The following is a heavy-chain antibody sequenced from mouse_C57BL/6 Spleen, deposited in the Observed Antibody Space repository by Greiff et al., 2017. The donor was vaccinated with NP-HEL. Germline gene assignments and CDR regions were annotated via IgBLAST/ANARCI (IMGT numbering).Heavy chain of an antibody. V-gene: IGHV1-4*01. D-gene: IGHD2-4*01. Sequence: QVQLQQSGAELARPGASVKMSCKASGYTFTSYTMHWVKQRPGQGLEWIGYINPSSGYTKYNQKFKDKATLTADKSSSTAYMQLSSLTSEDSAVYYCVFSPIYYDYDGGFDYWGQGTTLTVSS. CDR3: VFSPIYYDYDGGFDY. CDR1: GYTFTSYT. J-gene: IGHJ2*01. CDR2: INPSSGYT.